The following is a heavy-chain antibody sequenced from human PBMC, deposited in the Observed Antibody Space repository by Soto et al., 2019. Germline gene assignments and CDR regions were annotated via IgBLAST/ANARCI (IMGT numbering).Heavy chain of an antibody. CDR3: ARRQVTINSLGVVTEDDY. D-gene: IGHD3-3*01. CDR2: ISPNNGDA. V-gene: IGHV1-18*01. Sequence: ASVKVSCKASGYIFSNYEISWVRQAPGQGLEWMGWISPNNGDANYAQKFQGRVTMTTDTSTSTAYMEMRGLKSDDTATYYCARRQVTINSLGVVTEDDYWGQGTMVTVSS. J-gene: IGHJ4*02. CDR1: GYIFSNYE.